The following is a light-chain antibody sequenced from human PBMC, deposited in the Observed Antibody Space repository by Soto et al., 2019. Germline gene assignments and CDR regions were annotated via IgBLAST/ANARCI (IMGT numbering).Light chain of an antibody. CDR1: QSVSSS. V-gene: IGKV3-11*01. J-gene: IGKJ4*01. CDR3: QQRSNWPLT. Sequence: EIVLTQSPATLSLSPGERATLSCRASQSVSSSLAWYQQKPGQAPRLLIYDASNRATGIPARFSGSGSGTDLTLTISSLEPEDFAVYYRQQRSNWPLTFGGGTKVEIK. CDR2: DAS.